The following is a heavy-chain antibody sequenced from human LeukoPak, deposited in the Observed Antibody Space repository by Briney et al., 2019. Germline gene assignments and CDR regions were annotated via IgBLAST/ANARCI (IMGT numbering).Heavy chain of an antibody. D-gene: IGHD3-22*01. V-gene: IGHV1-24*01. J-gene: IGHJ4*02. CDR3: ATALGGITMIVVAAPFDY. CDR2: FDPEDGET. Sequence: ASVKVSCKVSGYTLTELSMHWVRQAPGKGLEWMGGFDPEDGETIYAQKFQGRVTMTEDTSTDTAHMELSSLRSEDTAVYDCATALGGITMIVVAAPFDYWGQGTLVTVSS. CDR1: GYTLTELS.